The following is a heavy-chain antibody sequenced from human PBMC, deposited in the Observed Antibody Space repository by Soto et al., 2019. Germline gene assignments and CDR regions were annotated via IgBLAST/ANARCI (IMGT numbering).Heavy chain of an antibody. J-gene: IGHJ5*02. CDR3: ARGSFSSSSSWFDP. CDR2: ISSSGSTI. CDR1: GFTFSSYE. Sequence: PGGSLRLSCASSGFTFSSYEMGWVRHGPGKGLEWVSYISSSGSTIYYADSVKGRFTISRDNAKNSLYLQMNSLRAEDTAVYYCARGSFSSSSSWFDPWGRGTLVTVSS. D-gene: IGHD6-6*01. V-gene: IGHV3-48*03.